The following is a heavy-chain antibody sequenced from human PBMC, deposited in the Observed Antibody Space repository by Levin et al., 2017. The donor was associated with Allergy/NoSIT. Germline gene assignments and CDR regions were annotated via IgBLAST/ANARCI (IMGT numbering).Heavy chain of an antibody. CDR3: ARDGGSSSVLDGLKYGMDV. V-gene: IGHV3-33*01. D-gene: IGHD6-13*01. J-gene: IGHJ6*02. CDR1: GFTFSSYG. Sequence: GESLKISCAASGFTFSSYGMHWVRQAPGKGLEWVAVIWYDGSNKYYADSVKGRFTISRDNSKNTLYLQMNSLRAEDTAVYYCARDGGSSSVLDGLKYGMDVWGQGTTVTVSS. CDR2: IWYDGSNK.